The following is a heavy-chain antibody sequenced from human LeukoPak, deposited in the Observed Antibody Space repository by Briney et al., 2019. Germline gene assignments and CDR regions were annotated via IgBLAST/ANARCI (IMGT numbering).Heavy chain of an antibody. V-gene: IGHV3-33*08. CDR3: ARARSVVTPSGDAFDI. CDR2: IWYDGSNK. D-gene: IGHD2-21*02. Sequence: GGSLRLSCAASGFTFDDYTMHWVRQAPGKGLEWVAVIWYDGSNKYYADSVKGRFTISRDNSKNTLYLQMNSLRAEDTAVYYCARARSVVTPSGDAFDIWGQGTMVTVSS. CDR1: GFTFDDYT. J-gene: IGHJ3*02.